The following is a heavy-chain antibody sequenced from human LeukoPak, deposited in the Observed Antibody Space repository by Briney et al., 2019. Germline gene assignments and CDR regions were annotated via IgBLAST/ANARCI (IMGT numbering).Heavy chain of an antibody. CDR3: ARDQSRRFGELLWTRRGWFDP. CDR1: GFIFSDYA. D-gene: IGHD3-10*01. Sequence: HPGGSLRLSCAASGFIFSDYAMNWVRQAPGKGLEWVSSISSNSSSIGYADSVKGRFTISRDNAKNSLYLQMNSLRAEDTAVYYCARDQSRRFGELLWTRRGWFDPWGQGALVTVSS. J-gene: IGHJ5*02. V-gene: IGHV3-9*01. CDR2: ISSNSSSI.